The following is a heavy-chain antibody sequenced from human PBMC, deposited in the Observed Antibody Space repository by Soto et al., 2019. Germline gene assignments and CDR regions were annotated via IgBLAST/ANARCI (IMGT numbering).Heavy chain of an antibody. CDR3: ARARITMVRGVIAEGWFDP. CDR2: IYYSGST. CDR1: GGSISSYY. D-gene: IGHD3-10*01. V-gene: IGHV4-59*01. Sequence: SETLSLTCTVSGGSISSYYWSWIRQPPGKGLEWIGYIYYSGSTNYNPSLKSRVTISVDTSKNQFSLKLSSVTAADTAVYYCARARITMVRGVIAEGWFDPGGQGTLVDVS. J-gene: IGHJ5*02.